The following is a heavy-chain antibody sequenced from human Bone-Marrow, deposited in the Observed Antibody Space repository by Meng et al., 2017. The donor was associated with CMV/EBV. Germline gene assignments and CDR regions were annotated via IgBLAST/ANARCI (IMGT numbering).Heavy chain of an antibody. CDR1: GFTFSNAW. V-gene: IGHV3-15*01. CDR3: TTVSNYDLCDY. D-gene: IGHD4-11*01. CDR2: IKSKTDGGTT. J-gene: IGHJ4*02. Sequence: GGSLRLXCATSGFTFSNAWMNWVRQAPGKWLEWVGRIKSKTDGGTTNYAAPVKGRFTISRDDSKNKLYLQLNSLKTEDTAVYYCTTVSNYDLCDYWGQGTLVTVSS.